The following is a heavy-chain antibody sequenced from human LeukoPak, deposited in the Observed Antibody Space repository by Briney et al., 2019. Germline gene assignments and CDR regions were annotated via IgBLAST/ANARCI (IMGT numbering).Heavy chain of an antibody. CDR1: GFTFSSYA. J-gene: IGHJ5*02. D-gene: IGHD6-13*01. Sequence: GGSLRLSCAASGFTFSSYAMHWVRQAPGKGLEWVAVISYDGSNKYYADSVKGRFTISRDNSKNTLYLQMNSLRAEDTAVYYCARDTKQQLVTGWFDPWGQGTLVTVPS. V-gene: IGHV3-30-3*01. CDR2: ISYDGSNK. CDR3: ARDTKQQLVTGWFDP.